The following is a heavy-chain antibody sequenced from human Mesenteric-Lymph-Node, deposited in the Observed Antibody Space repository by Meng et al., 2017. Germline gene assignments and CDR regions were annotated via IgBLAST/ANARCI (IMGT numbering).Heavy chain of an antibody. J-gene: IGHJ5*02. V-gene: IGHV4-31*03. CDR3: ARTNYGDYNWFDP. CDR1: GGSISSCCFY. Sequence: GWGHGLVKPSQTPSPSCTVLGGSISSCCFYWSRIRQDPGKGLKWIGYIYYSGSTYYNPSLRSRVAISIDTSKNQFSLKLTSVTAADTAVYFCARTNYGDYNWFDPWGQGTLVTVSS. CDR2: IYYSGST. D-gene: IGHD4-17*01.